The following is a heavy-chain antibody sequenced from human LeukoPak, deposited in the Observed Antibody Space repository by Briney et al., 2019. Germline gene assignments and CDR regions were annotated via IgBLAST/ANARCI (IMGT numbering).Heavy chain of an antibody. CDR1: GFPFSNSN. CDR3: AKDFGPGENY. V-gene: IGHV3-23*01. Sequence: GSLRLSCAASGFPFSNSNMNWVRQAPGKGLEWVSAISGSGGSTHYADSVKGRFTISRDNSKNTLYLQMNSLRAEDTAVYYCAKDFGPGENYWGQGTLVTVSS. CDR2: ISGSGGST. J-gene: IGHJ4*02. D-gene: IGHD3-10*01.